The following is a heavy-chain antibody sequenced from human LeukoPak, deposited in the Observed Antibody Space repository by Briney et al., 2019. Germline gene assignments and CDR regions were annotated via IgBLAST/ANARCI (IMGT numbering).Heavy chain of an antibody. V-gene: IGHV4-4*09. CDR3: ARMMATQGDYFDY. CDR1: GGSISSYY. J-gene: IGHJ4*02. CDR2: IYTSGST. D-gene: IGHD5-24*01. Sequence: SETLSLTCTVSGGSISSYYWSWIRQPPGKGLEWIGYIYTSGSTNYNPSLKSRVTMSVDTSKNQFSLKLSSVTAADTAVYYCARMMATQGDYFDYWGQGTLVTVSS.